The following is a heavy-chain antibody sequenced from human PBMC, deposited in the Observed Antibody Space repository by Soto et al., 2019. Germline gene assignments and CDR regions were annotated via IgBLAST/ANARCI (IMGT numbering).Heavy chain of an antibody. J-gene: IGHJ4*02. V-gene: IGHV3-48*02. Sequence: PGGSLRLSCAASGFTFSSYSMNWVRQAPGKGLEWVSYISSSSTIYYADSVKGRFTISRDNAKNSLYLQMNSLRDEDTAVYYCARDRAPTYYYGSGSYYYFDYWGQGTLVTVSS. CDR2: ISSSSTI. D-gene: IGHD3-10*01. CDR1: GFTFSSYS. CDR3: ARDRAPTYYYGSGSYYYFDY.